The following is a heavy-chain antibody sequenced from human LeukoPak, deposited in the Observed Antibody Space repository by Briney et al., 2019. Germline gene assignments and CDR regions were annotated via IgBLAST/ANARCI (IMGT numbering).Heavy chain of an antibody. CDR3: ARLAAAGHSDY. D-gene: IGHD6-25*01. J-gene: IGHJ4*02. Sequence: TGGSLRLSCSASEFTFGTYAMLWVRQAPGKGLEYVSAISSNGRDTYYAASVRGRFSISRVNSNNTLYLQMSSLRPEDTAMYYCARLAAAGHSDYWGQGALVAVS. V-gene: IGHV3-64D*06. CDR1: EFTFGTYA. CDR2: ISSNGRDT.